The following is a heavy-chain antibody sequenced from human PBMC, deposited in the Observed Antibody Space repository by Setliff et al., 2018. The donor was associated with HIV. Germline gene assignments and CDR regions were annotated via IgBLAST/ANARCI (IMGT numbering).Heavy chain of an antibody. Sequence: SETLSLTCIVSGGSISTMTYYWGWIRQSPGKGLEWIGSVYYSGSTYYNPSLNSRVSISVDTSKNQFSLNLTSVTAADTAVYYCVRHARDTSLAHYYYYIDVWGKGTTVTVTS. CDR3: VRHARDTSLAHYYYYIDV. CDR1: GGSISTMTYY. CDR2: VYYSGST. J-gene: IGHJ6*03. D-gene: IGHD5-18*01. V-gene: IGHV4-39*01.